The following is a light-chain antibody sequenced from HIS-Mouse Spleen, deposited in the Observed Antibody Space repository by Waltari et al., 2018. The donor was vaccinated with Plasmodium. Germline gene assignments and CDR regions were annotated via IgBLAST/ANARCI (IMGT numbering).Light chain of an antibody. Sequence: EIVLTQSPGTLYLSPGERATLSCRPSQSVSSSYLAWYQQKPGKAPRLLIYGASSRATGIPDRFSGSGSGTDFTLTISRLEPEDFAVYYCQQYGSSPYTFGQGTKLEIK. CDR1: QSVSSSY. CDR2: GAS. J-gene: IGKJ2*01. V-gene: IGKV3-20*01. CDR3: QQYGSSPYT.